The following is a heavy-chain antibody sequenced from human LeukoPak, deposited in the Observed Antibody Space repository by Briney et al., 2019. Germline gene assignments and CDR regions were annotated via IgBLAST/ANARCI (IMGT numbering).Heavy chain of an antibody. CDR3: ARHPGGFTGIVNYYYMDV. Sequence: GGSLRLSCAASGFTFSDYGMHWVRQAPGKGLEWVAILSYDGSNKYYADSVKGRFTISRDNSKNTLFLQTNSLRAEDTALYYCARHPGGFTGIVNYYYMDVWGKGTTVTVSS. D-gene: IGHD1-26*01. J-gene: IGHJ6*03. CDR1: GFTFSDYG. V-gene: IGHV3-30*03. CDR2: LSYDGSNK.